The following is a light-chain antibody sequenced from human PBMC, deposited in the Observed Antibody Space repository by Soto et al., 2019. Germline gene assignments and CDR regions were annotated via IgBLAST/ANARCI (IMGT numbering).Light chain of an antibody. V-gene: IGLV2-8*01. CDR3: SSYAGSRGV. J-gene: IGLJ2*01. Sequence: QAVVTQPPSASGSPGQSVTISCTGTSSDVGGYNYVSWYQQHPGKAPKLMIYEVSKRPSGVPDRFSGSKSGNTASLTVSGLQAEDEADYYCSSYAGSRGVFGGGTKVTVL. CDR2: EVS. CDR1: SSDVGGYNY.